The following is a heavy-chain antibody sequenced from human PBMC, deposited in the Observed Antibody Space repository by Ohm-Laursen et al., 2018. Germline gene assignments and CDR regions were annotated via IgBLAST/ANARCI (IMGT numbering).Heavy chain of an antibody. CDR3: ARKGHYYDSRGYPDY. CDR1: GFTFSSYA. D-gene: IGHD3-22*01. Sequence: SLRLSCAASGFTFSSYAMSWVRQAPGKGLEWVSYISSSSSTIYYADSVKGRFTISRDNVKNSLSLQMSSLRAEDTAMYYCARKGHYYDSRGYPDYWGQGTLVTVSS. CDR2: ISSSSSTI. J-gene: IGHJ4*02. V-gene: IGHV3-48*01.